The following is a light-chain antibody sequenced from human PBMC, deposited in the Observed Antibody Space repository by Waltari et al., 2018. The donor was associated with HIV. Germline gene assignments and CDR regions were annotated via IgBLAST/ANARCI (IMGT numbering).Light chain of an antibody. CDR2: DNT. V-gene: IGLV1-51*01. J-gene: IGLJ3*02. CDR3: GTWDNSLKAGV. CDR1: NSNIGNNY. Sequence: QSVLTQPPSVSAAPGQKVTISCSGSNSNIGNNYVAWYQQFPGTAPKLLIFDNTDRPSGIPDRVSGSKSGTSATLGITGLQSGDEADYYCGTWDNSLKAGVFGGGTRLTVL.